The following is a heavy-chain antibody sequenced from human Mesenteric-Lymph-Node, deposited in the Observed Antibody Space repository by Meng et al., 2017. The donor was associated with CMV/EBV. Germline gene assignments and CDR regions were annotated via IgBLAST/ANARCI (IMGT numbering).Heavy chain of an antibody. CDR3: ARAGIYGGKTEFDY. V-gene: IGHV1-3*01. Sequence: KASGYTFTRYAMHWGRQAPGQRLEWMGWINAGNGNTKYSQKFQGRVTITRDTSASTAYMELSSLRSEDTAVYYCARAGIYGGKTEFDYWGQGTLVTVSS. J-gene: IGHJ4*02. CDR1: GYTFTRYA. CDR2: INAGNGNT. D-gene: IGHD4-23*01.